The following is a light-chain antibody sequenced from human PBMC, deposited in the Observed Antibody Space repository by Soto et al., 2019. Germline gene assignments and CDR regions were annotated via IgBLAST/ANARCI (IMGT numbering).Light chain of an antibody. J-gene: IGLJ2*01. CDR1: ISDVGGYNH. Sequence: QSALTQPPSASGSPGQSVTISCAGSISDVGGYNHVSWYQQHPGKAPTLLIYEVTKRPSGVPARFSGSKSGNTASLTVSGLQGDDEADYYCSSYAGTNNVIFGGGTKLTVL. V-gene: IGLV2-8*01. CDR2: EVT. CDR3: SSYAGTNNVI.